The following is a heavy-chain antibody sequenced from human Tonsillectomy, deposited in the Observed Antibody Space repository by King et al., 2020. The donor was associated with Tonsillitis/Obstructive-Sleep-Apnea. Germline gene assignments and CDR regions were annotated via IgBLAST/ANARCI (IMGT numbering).Heavy chain of an antibody. V-gene: IGHV4-39*07. CDR3: AKVAGIAVAGNFDY. Sequence: PLQESGPGLVKPSETLSLTCTVSGGSLSSSSYYWGWIRQPPGKGLEWIGTIYCSGSTYYNPSLKSRVTISVDTSKNQFSLKLSSVTAADTAVYYCAKVAGIAVAGNFDYWGQGTLVTVSS. CDR1: GGSLSSSSYY. D-gene: IGHD6-19*01. J-gene: IGHJ4*02. CDR2: IYCSGST.